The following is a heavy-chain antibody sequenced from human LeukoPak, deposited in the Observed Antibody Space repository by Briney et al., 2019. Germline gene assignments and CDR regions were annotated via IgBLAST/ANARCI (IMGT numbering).Heavy chain of an antibody. CDR2: IWYDGSNK. CDR3: AREANHSSSWYWASHNWFDP. V-gene: IGHV3-33*01. CDR1: GFTFSSYG. Sequence: GRSLRLSCAASGFTFSSYGMHWVRQAPGKGLEWVAVIWYDGSNKYYADSVKGRFTISRDNSKNTLYLQMNSLRAEDTAVYYCAREANHSSSWYWASHNWFDPWGQGTLVTVSS. D-gene: IGHD6-13*01. J-gene: IGHJ5*02.